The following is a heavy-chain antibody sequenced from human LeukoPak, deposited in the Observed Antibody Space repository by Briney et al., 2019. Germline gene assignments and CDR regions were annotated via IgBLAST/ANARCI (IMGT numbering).Heavy chain of an antibody. J-gene: IGHJ4*02. V-gene: IGHV3-21*01. D-gene: IGHD3-22*01. CDR1: GFPFSSYS. CDR3: ARGRRVYYDSSGYYGDY. CDR2: ISSSSSYI. Sequence: TGGSLRLSCAASGFPFSSYSMHWVRQAPGKGLEWVSSISSSSSYIYYADSVKGRFTIFRDNAKNSLYLQMNSLRAEDTAVYYCARGRRVYYDSSGYYGDYWGQGTLVTVSS.